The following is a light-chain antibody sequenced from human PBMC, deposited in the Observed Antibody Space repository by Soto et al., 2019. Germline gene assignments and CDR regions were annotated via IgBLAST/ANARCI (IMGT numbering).Light chain of an antibody. CDR2: GAS. CDR1: QSVNSN. J-gene: IGKJ5*01. CDR3: QQRSNWPSIT. V-gene: IGKV3-11*01. Sequence: EIVMTQSPATLSVSQGERVTLSCRASQSVNSNSLAWYQQKPGQAPRVFIYGASNRATGIPARFSGSGSGTDFTLTINSLEPEDFAVYYCQQRSNWPSITFGQGTRLEI.